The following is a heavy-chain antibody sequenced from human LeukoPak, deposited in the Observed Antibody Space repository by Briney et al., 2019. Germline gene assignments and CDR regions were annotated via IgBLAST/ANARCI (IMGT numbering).Heavy chain of an antibody. Sequence: GASVKVSCKASGNTFTGYYMHWVRQAPGQGLEWMGWINPNSGGTNYAQKFQGRVTMTRDTSISTAYMELSRLRSDDTAVYYCALGMTTVRDWFDPWGQGTLVTVSS. CDR2: INPNSGGT. CDR1: GNTFTGYY. CDR3: ALGMTTVRDWFDP. V-gene: IGHV1-2*02. D-gene: IGHD4-11*01. J-gene: IGHJ5*02.